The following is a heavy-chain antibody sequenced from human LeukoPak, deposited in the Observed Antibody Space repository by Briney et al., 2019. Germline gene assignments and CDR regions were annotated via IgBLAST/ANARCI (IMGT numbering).Heavy chain of an antibody. V-gene: IGHV4-59*02. D-gene: IGHD4-17*01. J-gene: IGHJ5*02. CDR2: IYYSGST. CDR3: ARGGTTVTPGLLWFDP. Sequence: SETLSLTCTVSGCSVSSYYWSWIRQPPGKGLEWIGYIYYSGSTNYNPSLKSRVTISVDTSKNQFSLKLSSVTAAGTAVYYCARGGTTVTPGLLWFDPWGQGTLVTVSS. CDR1: GCSVSSYY.